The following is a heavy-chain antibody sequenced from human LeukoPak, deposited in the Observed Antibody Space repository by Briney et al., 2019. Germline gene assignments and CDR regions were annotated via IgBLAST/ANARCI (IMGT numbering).Heavy chain of an antibody. D-gene: IGHD4-17*01. CDR3: ARDDGDYGFDY. CDR2: INHSGST. CDR1: GGSFSGYY. Sequence: SETLSLTCAVYGGSFSGYYWSWIRQPPGKGLEWIGEINHSGSTNYNPSLKSRVTMSVDTSKNQFSLKLSSVTAADTAVYYCARDDGDYGFDYWGQGTLVTVSS. V-gene: IGHV4-34*01. J-gene: IGHJ4*02.